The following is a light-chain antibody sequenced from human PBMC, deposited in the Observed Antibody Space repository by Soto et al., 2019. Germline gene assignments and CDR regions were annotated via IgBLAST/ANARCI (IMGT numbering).Light chain of an antibody. Sequence: EIVLTQSPGTLSLSPGERATLSCRARQSVSSSYLAWYQHKPGQAPRLLIYGASSRATGIPDRFSGSGSGTDFTLTISRLEPEDFAVYYCLQYGSSPHTFGQGTKLEIK. J-gene: IGKJ2*01. CDR2: GAS. CDR1: QSVSSSY. CDR3: LQYGSSPHT. V-gene: IGKV3-20*01.